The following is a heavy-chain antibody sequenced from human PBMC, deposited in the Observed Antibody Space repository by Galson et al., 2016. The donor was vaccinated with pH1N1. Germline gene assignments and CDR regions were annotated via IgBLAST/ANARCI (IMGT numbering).Heavy chain of an antibody. CDR3: AKDWAESNSWYWRSLDY. Sequence: SLRLSCAASGFSFSSSGMHWVRQAPGKSLKWVAFISYDGSHKYYADSVKGRFTIARDNSKNTVYLQMNSLRAEDTAVYYCAKDWAESNSWYWRSLDYWGQGTLVTVSS. CDR1: GFSFSSSG. V-gene: IGHV3-30*18. D-gene: IGHD6-13*01. J-gene: IGHJ4*02. CDR2: ISYDGSHK.